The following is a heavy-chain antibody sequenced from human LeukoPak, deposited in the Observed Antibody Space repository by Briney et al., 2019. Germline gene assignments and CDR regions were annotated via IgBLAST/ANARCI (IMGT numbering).Heavy chain of an antibody. CDR3: ARQVSGSASYYEGDY. CDR2: IYPGDSDT. J-gene: IGHJ4*02. V-gene: IGHV5-51*01. D-gene: IGHD1-26*01. Sequence: GESLKISCKGSGYSFTSYWIGWVRQMPGKGLEWMGIIYPGDSDTRYSPSFQGQVTISADKSISTAYLQWSSLKASDTAMYYCARQVSGSASYYEGDYWGQGTLVTVSS. CDR1: GYSFTSYW.